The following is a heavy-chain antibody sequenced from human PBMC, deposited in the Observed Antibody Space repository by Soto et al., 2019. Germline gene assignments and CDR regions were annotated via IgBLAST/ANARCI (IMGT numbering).Heavy chain of an antibody. D-gene: IGHD4-17*01. Sequence: QVQLQESGPGLVKPSQTLSLTCTVSGGSISSGGYYWSWFRQHPGKGLDLIGYIYYSGSTYYNPSLKSRVIISLDTSKNQYSLKLSSVTAADTAVYYCARVWGYGGNSRFDYWGQGTLVIDSS. CDR1: GGSISSGGYY. V-gene: IGHV4-31*03. CDR2: IYYSGST. J-gene: IGHJ4*02. CDR3: ARVWGYGGNSRFDY.